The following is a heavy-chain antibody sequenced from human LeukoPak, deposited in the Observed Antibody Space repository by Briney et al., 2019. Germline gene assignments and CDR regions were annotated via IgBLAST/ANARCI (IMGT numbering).Heavy chain of an antibody. CDR1: GFTFSSLG. V-gene: IGHV3-30*02. D-gene: IGHD6-13*01. J-gene: IGHJ4*02. CDR2: IRYDANIK. Sequence: GGALRLSCAASGFTFSSLGLHWVRQAPGKGREWVAFIRYDANIKYYADSVKGRFTISRDNSKNTLYLQMNSLRAEDTAVYYCAKGHSSSWSFFDYWGQGTLVTVSS. CDR3: AKGHSSSWSFFDY.